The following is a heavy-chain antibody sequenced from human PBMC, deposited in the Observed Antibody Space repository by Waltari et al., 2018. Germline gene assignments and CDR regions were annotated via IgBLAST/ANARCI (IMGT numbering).Heavy chain of an antibody. CDR2: INNDGSDT. D-gene: IGHD6-6*01. V-gene: IGHV3-74*01. CDR3: TRDRPHSWFDP. J-gene: IGHJ5*02. CDR1: GFTFSNYW. Sequence: EGELVESGGGLVQPGGSLRLSCAASGFTFSNYWMHWVRQVPGQGLVWFSRINNDGSDTIYADFVKGRFSISRDNAKNTLYLQMNSLRVEDTAVYFCTRDRPHSWFDPWGHGTLVTVSS.